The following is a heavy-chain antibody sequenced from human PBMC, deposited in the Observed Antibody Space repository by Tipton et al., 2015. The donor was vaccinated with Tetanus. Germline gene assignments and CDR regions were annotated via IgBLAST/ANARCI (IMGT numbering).Heavy chain of an antibody. D-gene: IGHD2-2*01. CDR3: ARDSPDILLVPAV. V-gene: IGHV3-74*01. J-gene: IGHJ4*02. CDR2: INGHGTNT. CDR1: GSTFSTYW. Sequence: GSLRLSCAAPGSTFSTYWMHWVRQAPGKGLMWVSRINGHGTNTAYADSVKGRFTISRDNAKNTLYLQMNSLRAEDTAVYYCARDSPDILLVPAVWGQGTLVTVSS.